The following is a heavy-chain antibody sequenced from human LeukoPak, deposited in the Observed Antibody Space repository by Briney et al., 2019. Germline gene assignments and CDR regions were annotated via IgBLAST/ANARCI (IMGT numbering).Heavy chain of an antibody. D-gene: IGHD3-22*01. CDR3: ARVTMIASSGLDV. CDR1: GGSFSGYY. CDR2: INHSGST. Sequence: SETLSLTCAVYGGSFSGYYWSWIRQPPGKGLEWIGEINHSGSTNYSPSLKSRVTISVDTSKNQLSLKLSSVTAADTAVYYCARVTMIASSGLDVWGKGTTVTVSS. V-gene: IGHV4-34*01. J-gene: IGHJ6*04.